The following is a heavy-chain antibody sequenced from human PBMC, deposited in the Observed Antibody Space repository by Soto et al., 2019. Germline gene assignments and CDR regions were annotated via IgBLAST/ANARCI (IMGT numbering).Heavy chain of an antibody. CDR1: GVRFSEHA. J-gene: IGHJ5*02. CDR3: SRGSFGYYFP. CDR2: IRNTPYGGTT. D-gene: IGHD3-22*01. V-gene: IGHV3-49*04. Sequence: SLRLSCNCYGVRFSEHAMTWVRQAPGKGLEWVGFIRNTPYGGTTDYAASVRGRFTISRDDSEGIAYLQMNSLKTEDSGVYYCSRGSFGYYFPWGPGTLVTVSS.